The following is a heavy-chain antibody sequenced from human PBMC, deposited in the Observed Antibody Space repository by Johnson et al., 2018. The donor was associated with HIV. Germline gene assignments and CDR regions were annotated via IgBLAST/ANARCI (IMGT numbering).Heavy chain of an antibody. V-gene: IGHV3-66*02. CDR3: AKDIRPFVPVVPSRGFDI. CDR2: IYSGGST. D-gene: IGHD2-8*02. CDR1: GFTFSSNY. Sequence: VQLVESGGGLVQPGGSLRLSCAASGFTFSSNYMSWVRQGPGKGLEWVSVIYSGGSTYYADSVKGRFTISRDNSKNTLYLQMNSLRTEDTALFYCAKDIRPFVPVVPSRGFDIWGQGTMVTVSS. J-gene: IGHJ3*02.